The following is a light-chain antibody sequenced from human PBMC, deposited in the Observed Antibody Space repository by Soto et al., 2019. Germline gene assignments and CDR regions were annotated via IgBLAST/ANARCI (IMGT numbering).Light chain of an antibody. J-gene: IGKJ1*01. Sequence: DIVMTQSPLSLPVTPGEPASISCRSSQSLLHSNGYTYLNWYLQKPGQSPQVLIYLSSNRASGVPDRFSGSGSGTDFTLKISRVEAEDVEVYYCMQALQTPRTFGQGTKVEIK. V-gene: IGKV2-28*01. CDR2: LSS. CDR3: MQALQTPRT. CDR1: QSLLHSNGYTY.